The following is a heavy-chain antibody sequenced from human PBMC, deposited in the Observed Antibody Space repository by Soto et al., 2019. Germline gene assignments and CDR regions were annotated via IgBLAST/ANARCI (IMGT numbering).Heavy chain of an antibody. CDR1: GYTFTGYY. D-gene: IGHD6-13*01. CDR3: ARSSAAGNYYYGMDV. CDR2: INPNSGGT. V-gene: IGHV1-2*04. J-gene: IGHJ6*02. Sequence: ASVKVSCKASGYTFTGYYMHWVRQAPGQGLEWMGWINPNSGGTNYAQKFQGWVTMTRDTSISTAYMELSRLRSDDTTVYYCARSSAAGNYYYGMDVWGQGTTVTVSS.